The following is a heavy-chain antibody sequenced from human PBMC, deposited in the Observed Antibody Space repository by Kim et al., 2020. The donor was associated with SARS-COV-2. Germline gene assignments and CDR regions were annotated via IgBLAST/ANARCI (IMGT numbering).Heavy chain of an antibody. V-gene: IGHV4-39*01. D-gene: IGHD3-10*01. CDR3: ARSYYYYDGGSSSFDS. J-gene: IGHJ4*02. Sequence: PSLKSLVTISVDTSKNQFSLRLSSVTAADSAVYFCARSYYYYDGGSSSFDSWGQGSPVTVSS.